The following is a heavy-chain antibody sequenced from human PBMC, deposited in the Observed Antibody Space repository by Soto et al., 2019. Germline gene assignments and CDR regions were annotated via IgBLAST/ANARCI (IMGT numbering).Heavy chain of an antibody. Sequence: PSETLSLTCAVSGGSISSGGYSWSWIRQPPGKGLEWIGYIYHSGSTYYNPSLKSRVTISVDRSKNQFSLKLSSVTAADTAVYYCARDRSYTVTGWFDPWGQGTLVTVSS. D-gene: IGHD3-16*01. CDR1: GGSISSGGYS. CDR2: IYHSGST. J-gene: IGHJ5*02. V-gene: IGHV4-30-2*01. CDR3: ARDRSYTVTGWFDP.